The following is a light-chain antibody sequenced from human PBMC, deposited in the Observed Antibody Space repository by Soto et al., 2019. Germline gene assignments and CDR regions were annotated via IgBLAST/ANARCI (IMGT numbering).Light chain of an antibody. Sequence: DVVMTQSPLSLPVTLGQPASISCRSSQSLVYSDGNTYLHWFQQRPGQSPKRLIYKVSNRDSGVPDRCSGSGSGTDFTLKISRVEAEDVGVYYCLQGTQWPWTFGQGTKVEIK. CDR1: QSLVYSDGNTY. CDR2: KVS. CDR3: LQGTQWPWT. J-gene: IGKJ1*01. V-gene: IGKV2-30*01.